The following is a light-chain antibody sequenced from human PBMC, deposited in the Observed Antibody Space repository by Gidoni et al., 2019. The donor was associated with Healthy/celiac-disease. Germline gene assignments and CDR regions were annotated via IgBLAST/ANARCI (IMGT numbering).Light chain of an antibody. V-gene: IGKV3-15*01. CDR2: GAS. CDR3: QQNNNWPYT. CDR1: QSVSSN. J-gene: IGKJ2*01. Sequence: EIVMTTSPATLSVSPGERATLSCRASQSVSSNLAWYQQQPGQAPRLLIYGASTSATGIPAMFSGSGSGTEFTLTISSLQSEDFAVYYCQQNNNWPYTFXQXTKLEIK.